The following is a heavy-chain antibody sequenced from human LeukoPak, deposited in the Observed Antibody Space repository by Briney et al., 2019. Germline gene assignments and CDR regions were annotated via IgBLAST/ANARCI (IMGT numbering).Heavy chain of an antibody. Sequence: ASVKVSCKASGYTFTSYGFSWVRQAPGQGLEWMGWISAYNGNTNYAQKLQGRVTMTTDTSTSTAYMELRSLRSDDTAVYYCARDHLRVADTNYYGMDVWGQGTTVTVSS. CDR2: ISAYNGNT. CDR1: GYTFTSYG. CDR3: ARDHLRVADTNYYGMDV. V-gene: IGHV1-18*01. D-gene: IGHD6-19*01. J-gene: IGHJ6*02.